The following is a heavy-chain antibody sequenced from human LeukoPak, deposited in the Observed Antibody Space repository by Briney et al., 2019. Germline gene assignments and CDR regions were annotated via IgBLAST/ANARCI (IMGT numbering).Heavy chain of an antibody. Sequence: SVKVSCKASGGTFSSYAISWVRQAPGQGFEWMGGIIPIFGTANYAQKFQGRVTITADKSTSTAYMELSSLRSEDTAVYYCAGETYYDFWSGYYNPSYYYMDVWGKGTTVTVSS. CDR3: AGETYYDFWSGYYNPSYYYMDV. J-gene: IGHJ6*03. CDR1: GGTFSSYA. CDR2: IIPIFGTA. D-gene: IGHD3-3*01. V-gene: IGHV1-69*06.